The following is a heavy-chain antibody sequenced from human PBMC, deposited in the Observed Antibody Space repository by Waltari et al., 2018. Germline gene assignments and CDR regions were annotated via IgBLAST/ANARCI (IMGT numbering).Heavy chain of an antibody. J-gene: IGHJ4*02. CDR2: ISSSGSTI. V-gene: IGHV3-48*03. Sequence: EVQLVESGGGLVQPGGSLRLSCAASGFTFSSYEMNWVRQAPGKGLEWVSYISSSGSTIYYADFVKGRFTISRDNAKNSLYLQMNSLRAEDTAVYYCAAVARDHYYFDYWGQGTLVTVSS. CDR3: AAVARDHYYFDY. D-gene: IGHD6-19*01. CDR1: GFTFSSYE.